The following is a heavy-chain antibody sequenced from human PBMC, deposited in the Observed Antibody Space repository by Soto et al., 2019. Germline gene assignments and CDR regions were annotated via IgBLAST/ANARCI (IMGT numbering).Heavy chain of an antibody. V-gene: IGHV3-66*01. CDR1: GFTVSSNY. CDR2: IYSGGST. Sequence: EVQLVESGGGLVQPGGSLRLSCAASGFTVSSNYMSWVGQAPGKGLEWVSVIYSGGSTYYADSVKGRFTISRDNSKNTLYLQMNSLRAEDTAVYYCARGRRLAKYYFDYWGQGTLVTVSS. J-gene: IGHJ4*02. CDR3: ARGRRLAKYYFDY. D-gene: IGHD6-19*01.